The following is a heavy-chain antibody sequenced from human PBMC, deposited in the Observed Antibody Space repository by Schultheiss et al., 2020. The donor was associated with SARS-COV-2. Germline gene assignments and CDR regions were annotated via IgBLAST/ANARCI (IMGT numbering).Heavy chain of an antibody. CDR2: IYTSGST. D-gene: IGHD6-13*01. Sequence: SETLSLTCTVSGGSISSGGYYWSWIRQHPGKGLEWFGRIYTSGSTNYNPPLKSRVTMSVDTSKNQFSLKLSSVTAADTAVYYCARGLSSSWDRYYYYGMDVWGQGTTVTVSS. J-gene: IGHJ6*02. V-gene: IGHV4-61*02. CDR1: GGSISSGGYY. CDR3: ARGLSSSWDRYYYYGMDV.